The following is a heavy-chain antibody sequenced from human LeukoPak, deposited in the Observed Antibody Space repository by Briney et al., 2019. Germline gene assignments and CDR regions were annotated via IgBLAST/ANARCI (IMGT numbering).Heavy chain of an antibody. D-gene: IGHD6-13*01. CDR2: ISTSGSTI. Sequence: GGSLRLSCAASGFTFSDYYMSWIRQAPGKGLEWASYISTSGSTIYYADSVKGRFTISRDNAKNSLYLQMNSLRAEDTAVYYCARELSSSWNAFDIWGQGTMVTVSS. CDR1: GFTFSDYY. CDR3: ARELSSSWNAFDI. V-gene: IGHV3-11*04. J-gene: IGHJ3*02.